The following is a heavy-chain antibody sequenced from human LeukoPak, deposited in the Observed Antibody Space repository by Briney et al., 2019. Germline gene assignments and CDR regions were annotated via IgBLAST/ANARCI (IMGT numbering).Heavy chain of an antibody. CDR3: ARANCYSNYGLPDYNWFDP. CDR1: GGSFSGYY. CDR2: INHSGST. J-gene: IGHJ5*02. V-gene: IGHV4-34*01. Sequence: SETLSLTCAVYGGSFSGYYWSWIRQPPGKGLEWIGEINHSGSTNYNPSLKSRVTISVDTSKNQFSLKLSSVTAADTAVYYCARANCYSNYGLPDYNWFDPWGQGTLVTVSS. D-gene: IGHD4-11*01.